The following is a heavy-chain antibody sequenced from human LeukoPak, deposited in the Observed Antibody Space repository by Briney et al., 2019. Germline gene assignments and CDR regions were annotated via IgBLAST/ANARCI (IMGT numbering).Heavy chain of an antibody. CDR1: GGSISSYY. J-gene: IGHJ6*02. CDR2: IYYSGST. V-gene: IGHV4-59*01. CDR3: ARGDDYDFWSGRSTRRYYGMDV. D-gene: IGHD3-3*01. Sequence: PSETLSLTCTVSGGSISSYYWSWIRQPPGKGLEWIGYIYYSGSTNYNPSLKSRVTISVDTSKNQFSLKLSSVTAADTAVYYCARGDDYDFWSGRSTRRYYGMDVWGQGTTVTVSS.